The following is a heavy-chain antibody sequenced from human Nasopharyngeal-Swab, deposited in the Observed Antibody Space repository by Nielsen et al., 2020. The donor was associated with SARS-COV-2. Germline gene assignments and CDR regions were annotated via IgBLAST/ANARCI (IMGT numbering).Heavy chain of an antibody. Sequence: WIRQPPGKGLEWIGYFYYSGITNYNPSLKSRVTILIDTSKNQFSLKLNSVAAADTAVYYCAREVVGGLVSSWGQGTLVTVSS. V-gene: IGHV4-59*12. CDR3: AREVVGGLVSS. J-gene: IGHJ4*02. CDR2: FYYSGIT. D-gene: IGHD1-26*01.